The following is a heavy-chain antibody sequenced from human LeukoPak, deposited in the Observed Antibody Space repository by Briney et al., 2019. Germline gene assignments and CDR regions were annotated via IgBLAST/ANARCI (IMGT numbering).Heavy chain of an antibody. J-gene: IGHJ4*02. Sequence: GGSLRLSCAVSGITLSNYGMSWVRQAPGRGVEWVAGISGSGGSTNYADSVKGRFTISRDNPKNTLYLQMNILRAEDTAVYFCAKRGVAIRVILVGFHKEAYYFDSWGQGALVTVSS. V-gene: IGHV3-23*01. CDR3: AKRGVAIRVILVGFHKEAYYFDS. CDR1: GITLSNYG. D-gene: IGHD3-22*01. CDR2: ISGSGGST.